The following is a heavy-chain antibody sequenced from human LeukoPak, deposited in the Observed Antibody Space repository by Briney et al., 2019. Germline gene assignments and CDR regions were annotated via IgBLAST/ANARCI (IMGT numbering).Heavy chain of an antibody. D-gene: IGHD2-2*03. CDR3: ASGFPRYFDY. V-gene: IGHV4-59*08. CDR2: IYYSGST. J-gene: IGHJ4*02. Sequence: SETLSLTCTVSGGSISSYYWSWLRQPPGKGLEWIGYIYYSGSTNYNPSLKSRVTISVDTSKNQFSPKLSSVTAADTAVYYCASGFPRYFDYWGQGTLVTVSS. CDR1: GGSISSYY.